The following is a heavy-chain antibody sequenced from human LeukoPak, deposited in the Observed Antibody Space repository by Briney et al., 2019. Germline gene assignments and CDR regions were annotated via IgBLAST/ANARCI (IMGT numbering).Heavy chain of an antibody. J-gene: IGHJ2*01. Sequence: GGSLRLSCAASGFTFSSYGMHWVRQAPGKGLEWVAVISYDGSNKYYADSVKGRFTISRGNSKNTLYLQMNSLRAEDTAVYYCAKLRGYCSGGSCSDFDLWGRGTLVTVSS. CDR1: GFTFSSYG. CDR3: AKLRGYCSGGSCSDFDL. V-gene: IGHV3-30*18. CDR2: ISYDGSNK. D-gene: IGHD2-15*01.